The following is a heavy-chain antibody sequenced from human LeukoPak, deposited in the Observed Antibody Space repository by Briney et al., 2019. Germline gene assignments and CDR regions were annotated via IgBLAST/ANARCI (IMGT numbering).Heavy chain of an antibody. CDR2: IIPIFGTA. D-gene: IGHD3-10*01. Sequence: PVGSLKLSCKASGGTFSSYAISWVRQAPGQGLEWMGGIIPIFGTANYAQKFQGRVTITADDSTSTAYMKLSSLRAKDTAGYYCARPYYKKGHWCDPWGQGTPFTVSS. J-gene: IGHJ5*02. CDR1: GGTFSSYA. CDR3: ARPYYKKGHWCDP. V-gene: IGHV1-69*01.